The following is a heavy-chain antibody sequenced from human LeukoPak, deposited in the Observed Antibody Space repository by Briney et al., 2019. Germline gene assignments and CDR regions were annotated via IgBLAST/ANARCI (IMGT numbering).Heavy chain of an antibody. CDR1: GYTFTSYD. Sequence: VSVKVSCKASGYTFTSYDINWVRQATGQGLEWMGWMNPNSGNTGYAQKFQGRVTMTRNTSISTAYMELSSLRSEDTAVYYCATNRYDFWSATYYYYYYMDVWGKGTTVTVSS. V-gene: IGHV1-8*01. CDR3: ATNRYDFWSATYYYYYYMDV. J-gene: IGHJ6*03. D-gene: IGHD3-3*01. CDR2: MNPNSGNT.